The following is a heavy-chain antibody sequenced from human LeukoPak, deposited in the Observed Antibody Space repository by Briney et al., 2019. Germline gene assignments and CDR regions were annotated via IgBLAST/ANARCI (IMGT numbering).Heavy chain of an antibody. CDR3: ARGEYSGSYYYSDY. CDR1: GGSISSYY. J-gene: IGHJ4*02. Sequence: SETLSLTCTVSGGSISSYYWSWIRQPPGKGLEWIGYIYYSGSTNYNPSLKSRVTISVDTSKNQFSLKLSSVTAADTAVYYCARGEYSGSYYYSDYWGQGTLVAVSS. CDR2: IYYSGST. D-gene: IGHD1-26*01. V-gene: IGHV4-59*01.